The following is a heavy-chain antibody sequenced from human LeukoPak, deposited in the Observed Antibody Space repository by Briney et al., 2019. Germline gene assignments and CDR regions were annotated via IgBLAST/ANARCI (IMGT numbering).Heavy chain of an antibody. D-gene: IGHD5-12*01. CDR1: GGSISSSNYY. J-gene: IGHJ4*02. Sequence: SETLSLTCAVSGGSISSSNYYWGWIRQPPGKGLEWIGSIYYSGSTYYHPSLKSRVTISVDTSKNQFSLKLSSVAAADTAVYYCERRRIVATIDYWGQGTLVTVSS. V-gene: IGHV4-39*01. CDR2: IYYSGST. CDR3: ERRRIVATIDY.